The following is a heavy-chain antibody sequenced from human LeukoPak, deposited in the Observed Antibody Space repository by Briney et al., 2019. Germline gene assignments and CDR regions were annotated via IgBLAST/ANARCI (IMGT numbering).Heavy chain of an antibody. CDR1: GYTFTGYY. J-gene: IGHJ4*02. CDR3: ARDYYEFWSGYDY. V-gene: IGHV1-2*02. CDR2: INPNSGGT. Sequence: ASVKVSCKASGYTFTGYYMHWVRQTPGQGLEWMGWINPNSGGTNYAQKFQGRVTMTRDTSISTAYMELSRLRSDDTAVYYCARDYYEFWSGYDYWGQGTLVTVSS. D-gene: IGHD3-3*01.